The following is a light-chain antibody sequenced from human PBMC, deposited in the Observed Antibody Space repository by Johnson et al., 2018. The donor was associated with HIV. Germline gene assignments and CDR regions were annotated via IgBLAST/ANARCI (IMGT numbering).Light chain of an antibody. CDR3: GTWDSSLSAYV. CDR2: ENN. Sequence: QSVLTQPPSVSAVPGQKVTISCSGSSSNIGDNYVSWYQQLPGTAPKLLIYENNNRPSGLPDRLSGSKSGTSATLGITGLQTGDEADYYCGTWDSSLSAYVFGTGTKVTVL. J-gene: IGLJ1*01. V-gene: IGLV1-51*02. CDR1: SSNIGDNY.